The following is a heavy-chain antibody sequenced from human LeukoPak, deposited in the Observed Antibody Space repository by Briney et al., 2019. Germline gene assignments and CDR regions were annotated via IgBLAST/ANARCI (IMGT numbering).Heavy chain of an antibody. Sequence: SETLSLTCTVSGGSISSYYWSWIRQPPGKGLEWIGYIFYSGGTNYNSSLKSRVTISVDTSKNKFSLQVTSVTATDAAMYYCARHPSALYAFDIWGQGTMVTVSS. V-gene: IGHV4-59*08. J-gene: IGHJ3*02. CDR3: ARHPSALYAFDI. CDR1: GGSISSYY. CDR2: IFYSGGT. D-gene: IGHD3-3*01.